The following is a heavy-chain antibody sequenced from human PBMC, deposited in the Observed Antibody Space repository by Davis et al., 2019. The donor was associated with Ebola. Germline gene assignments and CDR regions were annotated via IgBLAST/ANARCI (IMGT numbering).Heavy chain of an antibody. CDR3: AKGDSEGATGGAFDI. D-gene: IGHD1-26*01. CDR2: ISGSGGST. CDR1: GFTFSSYA. Sequence: GESLKISCAASGFTFSSYAMSWVRQAPGKGLEWVSAISGSGGSTYYADSVKGRFTISRDNSKNTLYLQMNSLRAEDTAVYYCAKGDSEGATGGAFDIWGQGTMVTVSS. J-gene: IGHJ3*02. V-gene: IGHV3-23*01.